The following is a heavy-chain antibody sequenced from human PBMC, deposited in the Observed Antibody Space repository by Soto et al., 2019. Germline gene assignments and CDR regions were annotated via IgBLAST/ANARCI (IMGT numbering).Heavy chain of an antibody. CDR2: IKQDGSEN. V-gene: IGHV3-7*03. D-gene: IGHD5-18*01. J-gene: IGHJ4*02. Sequence: PGGSLRLSCAASGFTFSSYWMSWVRQAPGKGLEWVANIKQDGSENYYVDSVRGRFTISRDNAKNSLYLQMNSLRAEDTAVYYCVRDFEESYGYGPFDYWGQGTLVTVSS. CDR3: VRDFEESYGYGPFDY. CDR1: GFTFSSYW.